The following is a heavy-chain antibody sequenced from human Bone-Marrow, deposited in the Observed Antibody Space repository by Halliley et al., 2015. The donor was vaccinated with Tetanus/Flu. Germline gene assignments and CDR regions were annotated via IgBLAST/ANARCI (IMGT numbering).Heavy chain of an antibody. V-gene: IGHV3-7*04. Sequence: LEWLTNIKEDGSKTCYVDSVKGRFTISRDNAKNSLYLQMNILRVEDTAIYYCVRDSDGGLAPWGQGTLVTVSS. CDR3: VRDSDGGLAP. D-gene: IGHD3-16*01. CDR2: IKEDGSKT. J-gene: IGHJ5*02.